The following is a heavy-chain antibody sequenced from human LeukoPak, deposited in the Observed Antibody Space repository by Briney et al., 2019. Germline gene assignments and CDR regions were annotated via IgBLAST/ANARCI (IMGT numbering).Heavy chain of an antibody. CDR1: GFTFSDYY. Sequence: PGGSLRLSCAASGFTFSDYYMSWIRQAPGKGLEWVAVISYDGSKKYYADSVKGRFTISRDNSKNTLYVQMNSLRAEDTAVYYCAKDITGAGNWFDPWGQGTLVTVSS. V-gene: IGHV3-30*18. D-gene: IGHD1-14*01. CDR2: ISYDGSKK. CDR3: AKDITGAGNWFDP. J-gene: IGHJ5*02.